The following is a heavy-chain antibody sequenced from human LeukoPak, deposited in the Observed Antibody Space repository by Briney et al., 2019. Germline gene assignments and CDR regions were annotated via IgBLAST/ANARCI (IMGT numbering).Heavy chain of an antibody. CDR2: MNPNNGNT. CDR3: VRDGEGVAISVNYWFDP. J-gene: IGHJ5*02. V-gene: IGHV1-8*01. D-gene: IGHD3-10*01. Sequence: SVTVSCKASGFTFTSYDINWVRQASGQGLEWMGWMNPNNGNTGYAQKFQGRVTMTRDTSISTAYMELRGLRSEDTAVYYCVRDGEGVAISVNYWFDPWGQGTLVTVSS. CDR1: GFTFTSYD.